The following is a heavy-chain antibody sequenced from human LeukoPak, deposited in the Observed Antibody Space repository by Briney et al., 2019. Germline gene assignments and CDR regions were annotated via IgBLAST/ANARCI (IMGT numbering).Heavy chain of an antibody. CDR1: GFTFDDYA. Sequence: PGGSLRLSCAASGFTFDDYAMHWVRQAPGKGLEWVSGISWNSGSIGYADSVKGRFTISRDNAKNSLYLQMNSLRAEDTALYYCAILYGGYLPDAFDIWGQGTMVTVSS. J-gene: IGHJ3*02. CDR3: AILYGGYLPDAFDI. D-gene: IGHD5-12*01. V-gene: IGHV3-9*01. CDR2: ISWNSGSI.